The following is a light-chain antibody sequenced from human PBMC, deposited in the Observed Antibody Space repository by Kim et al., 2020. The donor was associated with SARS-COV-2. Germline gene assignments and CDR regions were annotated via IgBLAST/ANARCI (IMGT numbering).Light chain of an antibody. CDR3: QAWDSSTAV. Sequence: SYELTQPPSVSVSPGQTASITCSGDKLGDKYACWYQQKPGQSLVLVIYQDSKRPSGIPERFSGSNSGNTATLTISGTQAMDEADYYCQAWDSSTAVFGGGNQLTVL. CDR2: QDS. V-gene: IGLV3-1*01. CDR1: KLGDKY. J-gene: IGLJ3*02.